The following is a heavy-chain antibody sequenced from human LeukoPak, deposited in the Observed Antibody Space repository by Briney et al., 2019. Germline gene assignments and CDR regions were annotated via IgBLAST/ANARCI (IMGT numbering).Heavy chain of an antibody. D-gene: IGHD3-10*01. J-gene: IGHJ4*02. CDR1: GGSVSSGSYY. CDR3: ARVRGSGSYPYDY. Sequence: SETLSLTCTVAGGSVSSGSYYWSWIRQPPGKGLEWIGYIYYSGSTNYNPSLKSRVTISVDTSKNQFSLKLSSVTAADTAVYYCARVRGSGSYPYDYWGQGTLVTVSS. V-gene: IGHV4-61*01. CDR2: IYYSGST.